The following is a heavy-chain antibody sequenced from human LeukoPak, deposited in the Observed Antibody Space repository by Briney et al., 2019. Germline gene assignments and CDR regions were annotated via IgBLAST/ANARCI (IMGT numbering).Heavy chain of an antibody. Sequence: GGSLRLSCAVSGFTFSSYGMHWVRQAPGKGLEWVAVIWYDGSNKYYADSVKGRFTISRGNSKNTLYLQMNSLRAEDTAVYYCARAHYGSGSYYWGDGLDYWGQGTLVTVSS. CDR3: ARAHYGSGSYYWGDGLDY. CDR1: GFTFSSYG. J-gene: IGHJ4*02. CDR2: IWYDGSNK. D-gene: IGHD3-10*01. V-gene: IGHV3-33*01.